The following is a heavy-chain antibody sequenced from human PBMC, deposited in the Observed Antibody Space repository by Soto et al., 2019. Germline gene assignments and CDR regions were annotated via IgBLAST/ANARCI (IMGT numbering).Heavy chain of an antibody. D-gene: IGHD3-3*01. V-gene: IGHV1-2*04. CDR3: ARAPGGFFECSSLPVDAFDF. Sequence: ASVKVSCKASGYTFTGYYMHWVRQAPGQGLEWMGWINPNSGGTNYAQKFQGWVTMTRDTSISTAYMELSRLRSDDTAVYYCARAPGGFFECSSLPVDAFDFWGQGTMVTVSS. CDR1: GYTFTGYY. J-gene: IGHJ3*01. CDR2: INPNSGGT.